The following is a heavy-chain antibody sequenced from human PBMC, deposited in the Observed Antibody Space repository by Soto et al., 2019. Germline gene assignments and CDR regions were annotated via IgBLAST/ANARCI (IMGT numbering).Heavy chain of an antibody. CDR2: IGGSGGYT. D-gene: IGHD6-13*01. J-gene: IGHJ4*02. CDR1: GFFFSSYG. CDR3: AKDAAMVSSAFNDFDY. V-gene: IGHV3-23*01. Sequence: EVQLLESGGGLVQPGGSLRLSCAASGFFFSSYGMSWVRQAPGKGLEWVSGIGGSGGYTSYADSVKGRFTISRDNSKNTVYLQKKSLSADDTAVYYCAKDAAMVSSAFNDFDYWGQGTLVTVSS.